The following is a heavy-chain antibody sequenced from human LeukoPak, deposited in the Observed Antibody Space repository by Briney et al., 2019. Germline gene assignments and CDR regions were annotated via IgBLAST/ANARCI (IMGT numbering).Heavy chain of an antibody. J-gene: IGHJ6*03. CDR2: ISSSSSYI. CDR3: ASYTSGPFLRSPGDYYYYMDV. CDR1: GFTFSSYS. V-gene: IGHV3-21*01. Sequence: PGGSLRLSCAASGFTFSSYSMNWVRQAPGKGLEWVSSISSSSSYIYYADSVKGRFTISRDNAKNSLYLQMNSLRAEDTAVYYCASYTSGPFLRSPGDYYYYMDVWGKGTTVTVSS. D-gene: IGHD2-2*02.